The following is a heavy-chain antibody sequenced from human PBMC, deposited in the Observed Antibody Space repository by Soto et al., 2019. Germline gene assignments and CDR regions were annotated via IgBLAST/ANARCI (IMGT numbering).Heavy chain of an antibody. D-gene: IGHD3-3*01. CDR2: IIPIFGTA. V-gene: IGHV1-69*13. Sequence: SVKVSCKASGGNFSSYAISWGRHAPGQGLEWMGGIIPIFGTANYAKKLQGRVTITADESTSTAYMELRSLRSEDTAVYYCARRSFWSGYYPDYYYGMDVWGQGTTVTVSS. J-gene: IGHJ6*02. CDR1: GGNFSSYA. CDR3: ARRSFWSGYYPDYYYGMDV.